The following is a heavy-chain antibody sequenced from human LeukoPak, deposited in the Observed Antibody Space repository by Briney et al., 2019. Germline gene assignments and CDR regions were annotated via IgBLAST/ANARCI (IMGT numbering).Heavy chain of an antibody. CDR3: AKDKLESIGGVVLDA. CDR1: GFTFDDYA. D-gene: IGHD3-3*01. J-gene: IGHJ6*04. Sequence: PGGSLRLSCAASGFTFDDYAMHWVRQAPGKGLEWVSGISWNSGSIGYADSVKGRFTISRDNAKNSLYMQMNSLRAEDTALYYCAKDKLESIGGVVLDAWGKGTTVTVSS. CDR2: ISWNSGSI. V-gene: IGHV3-9*01.